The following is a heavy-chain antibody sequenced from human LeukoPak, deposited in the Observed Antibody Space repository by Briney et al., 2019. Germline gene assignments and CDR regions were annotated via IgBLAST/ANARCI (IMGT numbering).Heavy chain of an antibody. J-gene: IGHJ4*02. Sequence: GGSLRLSCTASGFTIGNRWMHWVRQAPGRGLVWVARIFGDATGASYADSVKGRFSISRDNAKNTLYLEINNWRVEDTAVYYCATGYSSSWPDYWGQGTLVTVSS. CDR2: IFGDATGA. CDR3: ATGYSSSWPDY. D-gene: IGHD6-13*01. V-gene: IGHV3-74*01. CDR1: GFTIGNRW.